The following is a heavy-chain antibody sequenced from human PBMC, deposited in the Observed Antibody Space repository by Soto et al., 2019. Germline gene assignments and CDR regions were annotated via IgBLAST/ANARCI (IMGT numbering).Heavy chain of an antibody. CDR2: TYYRSKWYN. CDR1: GDSVSSNSAA. J-gene: IGHJ4*02. D-gene: IGHD4-17*01. Sequence: SQTLSLTCAISGDSVSSNSAAWNWIRQSPSRGLEWLGRTYYRSKWYNDYAVSVKSRITINPDTSTSTAYMELRSLRSDDTAVYYCARVPLSYGGVRTLFDYWGQGTLVTVSS. V-gene: IGHV6-1*01. CDR3: ARVPLSYGGVRTLFDY.